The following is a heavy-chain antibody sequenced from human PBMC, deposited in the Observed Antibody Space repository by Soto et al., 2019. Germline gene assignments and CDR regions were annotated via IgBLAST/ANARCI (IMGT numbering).Heavy chain of an antibody. CDR2: IYHSGST. D-gene: IGHD5-18*01. J-gene: IGHJ4*02. CDR3: ARAVLGGEDTAMGELDY. V-gene: IGHV4-30-2*01. Sequence: PSETLSLTCAVSGGSISSGGYSWSWIRQPPGKGLEWIGYIYHSGSTYYNPSLKSRVTISVDRSKNQFSLKLSSVTAADTAVYYCARAVLGGEDTAMGELDYWGQGTLVTVSS. CDR1: GGSISSGGYS.